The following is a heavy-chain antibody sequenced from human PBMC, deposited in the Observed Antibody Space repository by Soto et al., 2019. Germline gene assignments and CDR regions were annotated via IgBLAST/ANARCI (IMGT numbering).Heavy chain of an antibody. CDR3: AKGRRRHYVDDAFDI. Sequence: GGSLRLSCAASGFTFEDYGMHWVRQGPGKGLEWVSGISWNSGSIGYADSVKGRFTISRDNAKNSLYLQMNSLRAEDTALYYCAKGRRRHYVDDAFDIWGQGTMVTVSS. CDR1: GFTFEDYG. CDR2: ISWNSGSI. D-gene: IGHD4-17*01. V-gene: IGHV3-9*01. J-gene: IGHJ3*02.